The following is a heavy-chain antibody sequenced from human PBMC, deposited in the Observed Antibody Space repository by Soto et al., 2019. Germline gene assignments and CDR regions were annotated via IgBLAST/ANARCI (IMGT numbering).Heavy chain of an antibody. CDR3: ASRSSTSFRYYYYGMDV. CDR1: GYTFTGYY. J-gene: IGHJ6*02. V-gene: IGHV1-2*02. Sequence: GASVKVSCKASGYTFTGYYMHWVRQAPGQGLEWMGWINPNSGGTNYAQKFQGRVTMTRDTSISTAYMELSGLRSDDTAVYYCASRSSTSFRYYYYGMDVCGQGTTVTVSS. CDR2: INPNSGGT. D-gene: IGHD2-2*01.